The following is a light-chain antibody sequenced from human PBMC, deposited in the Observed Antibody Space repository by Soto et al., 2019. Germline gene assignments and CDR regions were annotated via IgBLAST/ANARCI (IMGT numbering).Light chain of an antibody. CDR1: SSDIGSNP. CDR3: SAWDDSIYGPV. V-gene: IGLV1-44*01. CDR2: RDN. J-gene: IGLJ2*01. Sequence: QSVLTQPPSASGTPGQRVAISCSGGSSDIGSNPVNWYLHLPGAAPKLLIYRDNQRPSGVPDRFSGSKSGTSASLTISGLQSGDGADYFCSAWDDSIYGPVFGGGTKLTVL.